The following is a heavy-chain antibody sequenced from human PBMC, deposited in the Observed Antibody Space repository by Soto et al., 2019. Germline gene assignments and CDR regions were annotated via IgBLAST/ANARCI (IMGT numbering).Heavy chain of an antibody. V-gene: IGHV3-48*02. CDR2: ISSSSSNI. CDR1: GFTFSSYS. CDR3: ARDLSTIVGVVIRDYYYYGIDV. J-gene: IGHJ6*02. Sequence: EVQLVESGGGLVQPGGSLRLSCAASGFTFSSYSMHWVRQAPGKGLEWVSYISSSSSNIYYADSVKGRFTISRDNAKNSLYLHLNSLRDEDPAVYYCARDLSTIVGVVIRDYYYYGIDVWGQGTPVTVSS. D-gene: IGHD3-3*01.